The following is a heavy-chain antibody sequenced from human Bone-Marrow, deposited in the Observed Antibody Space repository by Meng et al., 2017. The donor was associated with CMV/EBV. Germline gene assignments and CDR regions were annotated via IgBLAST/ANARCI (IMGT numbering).Heavy chain of an antibody. CDR3: AREKAVAAASHPYYYGMDV. CDR1: GFPVSTNY. J-gene: IGHJ6*02. Sequence: GGSLRLSCVTSGFPVSTNYLSWVRQAPGKGPEWVSVIYSGGTTYYADSVKGRFTISRDTSKNPLSLQMNSLRAEDTAAYHCAREKAVAAASHPYYYGMDVWGQGTTVTVSS. D-gene: IGHD6-13*01. CDR2: IYSGGTT. V-gene: IGHV3-53*01.